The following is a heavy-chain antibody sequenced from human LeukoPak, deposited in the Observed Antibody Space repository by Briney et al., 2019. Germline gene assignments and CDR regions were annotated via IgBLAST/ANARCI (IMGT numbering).Heavy chain of an antibody. CDR3: AIEYCSSTSCYSNWFDP. J-gene: IGHJ5*02. CDR1: GYTFTSYD. CDR2: MNPNSGNT. V-gene: IGHV1-8*01. D-gene: IGHD2-2*02. Sequence: ASVKVSCKASGYTFTSYDINWVRQATGQGLEWMGWMNPNSGNTGYAQKFQGRVTMTRNTSISTAYMELSSLRSEDTAVYYCAIEYCSSTSCYSNWFDPWGQGTLVTVSS.